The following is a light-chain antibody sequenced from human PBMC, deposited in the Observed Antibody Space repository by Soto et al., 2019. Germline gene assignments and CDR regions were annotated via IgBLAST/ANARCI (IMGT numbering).Light chain of an antibody. J-gene: IGLJ2*01. V-gene: IGLV2-11*01. Sequence: QSVLTQPRSVSGSPGQSVTISCTGTTSHIRPYNYVSWYQQHPGKAPKLIIYHVSQRPSGVPDRFSGSKSANTASLTISGLQAEDEADYYCCSDAGSYVLSFGGGTKLTVL. CDR2: HVS. CDR1: TSHIRPYNY. CDR3: CSDAGSYVLS.